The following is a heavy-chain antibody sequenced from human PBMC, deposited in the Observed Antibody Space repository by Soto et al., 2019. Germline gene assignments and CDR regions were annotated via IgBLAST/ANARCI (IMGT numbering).Heavy chain of an antibody. CDR3: AKDQGGYMVSGMDV. D-gene: IGHD2-2*02. CDR2: INPNSGAT. V-gene: IGHV1-2*02. CDR1: GYTFPAYY. J-gene: IGHJ6*02. Sequence: QVQLVQSRAEVKKPGASVNVSCKASGYTFPAYYIYWLRQAPGHGLEWMGWINPNSGATNYAHNFQGRVTMTRDTSIRAAYMELSRLSSDDTAVYYCAKDQGGYMVSGMDVWGQGTTVTVSS.